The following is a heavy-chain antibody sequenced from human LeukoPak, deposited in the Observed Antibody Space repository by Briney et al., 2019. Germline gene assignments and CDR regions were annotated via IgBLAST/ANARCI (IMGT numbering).Heavy chain of an antibody. CDR1: GGSFSGYY. Sequence: PSETLSLTCAVYGGSFSGYYWSWICQPPGKGLEWIGEINHSGSTNYNPSLKSRVTISVDTSKNQFSLKLSSVTAADTAVYYCARPGGGSINWFDPWGQGTLVTVSS. CDR3: ARPGGGSINWFDP. J-gene: IGHJ5*02. V-gene: IGHV4-34*01. CDR2: INHSGST. D-gene: IGHD2-15*01.